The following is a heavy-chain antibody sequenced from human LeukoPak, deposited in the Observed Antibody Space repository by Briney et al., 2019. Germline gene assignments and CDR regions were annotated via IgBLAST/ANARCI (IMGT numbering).Heavy chain of an antibody. CDR1: GYTLTELS. Sequence: ASVKVSCKVSGYTLTELSMHWVRQAPGKGLEWMGGFDPEDGETIYAQKFQGRVTMTEDTSTDTAYMELSSLRAEDTAVYYCARDRNWNDGIDYWGQGTLVTVSS. CDR3: ARDRNWNDGIDY. CDR2: FDPEDGET. V-gene: IGHV1-24*01. J-gene: IGHJ4*02. D-gene: IGHD1-1*01.